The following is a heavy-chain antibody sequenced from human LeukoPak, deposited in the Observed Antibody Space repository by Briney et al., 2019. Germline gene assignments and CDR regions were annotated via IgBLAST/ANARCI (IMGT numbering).Heavy chain of an antibody. CDR1: GFTFSSYA. CDR2: ISYDGSNK. Sequence: GRSLRLSCAASGFTFSSYAMHWVRQAPGKGLEWVAVISYDGSNKYYADSAKGRFTISRDNSKNTLYLQMNSLRAEDTAVYYCARELNPFDYYDSSGPPTYWGQGTLVTVSS. J-gene: IGHJ4*02. V-gene: IGHV3-30-3*01. D-gene: IGHD3-22*01. CDR3: ARELNPFDYYDSSGPPTY.